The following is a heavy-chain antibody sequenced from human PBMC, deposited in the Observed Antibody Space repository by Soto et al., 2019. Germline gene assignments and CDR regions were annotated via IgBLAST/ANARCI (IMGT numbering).Heavy chain of an antibody. D-gene: IGHD6-19*01. CDR3: IRGRSGWNTVDV. V-gene: IGHV3-74*03. CDR2: INIDGSSI. CDR1: GFTVSSYW. J-gene: IGHJ6*02. Sequence: EAQLVESGRGLVQPGGSLRLSCTASGFTVSSYWTHWVRQAPGKGLEWVSRINIDGSSITYPDSMTGRFTMSRDNAKNTLYLQMTSLRADDTAVYYCIRGRSGWNTVDVWGQGTTVIVS.